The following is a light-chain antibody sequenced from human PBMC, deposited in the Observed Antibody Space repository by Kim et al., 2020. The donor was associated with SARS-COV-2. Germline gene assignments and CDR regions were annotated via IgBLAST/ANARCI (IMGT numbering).Light chain of an antibody. J-gene: IGKJ3*01. CDR2: DAS. Sequence: PLTQSPSSLSASVGDRVTITCQASQDISNYLNWYQQKPGKAPKLLIYDASNLETGVPSRFSGSGSGTDFTFTISSLQPEDIATYYCQQYDNLPFTFGPGTKVDIK. CDR3: QQYDNLPFT. CDR1: QDISNY. V-gene: IGKV1-33*01.